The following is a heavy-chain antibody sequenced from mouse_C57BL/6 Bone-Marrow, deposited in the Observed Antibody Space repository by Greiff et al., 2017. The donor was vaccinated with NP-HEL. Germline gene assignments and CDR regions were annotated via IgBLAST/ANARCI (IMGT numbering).Heavy chain of an antibody. CDR2: ISDGGSYT. CDR1: GFTFSSYA. Sequence: EVMLVESGGGLVKPGGSLKLSCAASGFTFSSYAMSWVRQTPEKRLEWVATISDGGSYTYYPDNLKGRFTFSRDNAKNNLYLQMSHLKSEDTAMYYCARDPPYYCGSDWYFDVWGTGTTVTVSS. V-gene: IGHV5-4*01. D-gene: IGHD1-1*01. CDR3: ARDPPYYCGSDWYFDV. J-gene: IGHJ1*03.